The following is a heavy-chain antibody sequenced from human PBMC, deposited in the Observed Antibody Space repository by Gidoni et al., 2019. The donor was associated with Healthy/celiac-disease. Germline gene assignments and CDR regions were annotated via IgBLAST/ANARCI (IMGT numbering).Heavy chain of an antibody. V-gene: IGHV1-69*06. CDR2: IIPIFGTA. CDR3: ARCKPRYCSRSYYYMDV. D-gene: IGHD2-2*01. CDR1: GGTFSSYA. J-gene: IGHJ6*03. Sequence: QVQLVQSGAEVKKPGSSVKVSCKASGGTFSSYAISWVRQAPGQGLEWMGGIIPIFGTANYAQKFQGRVTITADKSTSTAYMELSSLRSEETAVYYCARCKPRYCSRSYYYMDVWGKGTTVTVSS.